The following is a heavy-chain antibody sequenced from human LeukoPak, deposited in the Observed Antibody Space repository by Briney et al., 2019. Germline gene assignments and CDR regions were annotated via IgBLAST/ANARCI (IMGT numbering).Heavy chain of an antibody. CDR3: TRDKGSADEFKFDP. J-gene: IGHJ5*02. CDR2: NYSNGSN. CDR1: GNSFGDYY. Sequence: SETLSLTCTVSGNSFGDYYGSWIRQPAGEGLEWVGRNYSNGSNTYNASLKSRRTTTVDTYKSQFSLNQMSVTAADTPVYYCTRDKGSADEFKFDPCGRGKVVTVSS. D-gene: IGHD3-10*01. V-gene: IGHV4-4*07.